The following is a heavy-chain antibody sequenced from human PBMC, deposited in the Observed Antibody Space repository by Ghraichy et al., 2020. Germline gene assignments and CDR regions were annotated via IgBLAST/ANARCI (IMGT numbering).Heavy chain of an antibody. Sequence: GGSLRLSCAASGFIVSSNYMSWVRQAPGKGLEWVSVIYIGGTAYYADSVRGRFTISRDNSKNMLYLQMNSLRAEDTAVYYCARGNLADTFFGDYWGQGTLVTVSS. CDR1: GFIVSSNY. CDR2: IYIGGTA. J-gene: IGHJ4*02. CDR3: ARGNLADTFFGDY. D-gene: IGHD3-3*01. V-gene: IGHV3-53*01.